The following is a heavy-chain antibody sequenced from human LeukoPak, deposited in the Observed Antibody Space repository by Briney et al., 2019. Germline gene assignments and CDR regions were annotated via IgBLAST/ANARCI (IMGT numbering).Heavy chain of an antibody. CDR1: GFTFSNYW. Sequence: GGSLRLSCAASGFTFSNYWMHWVRQAPGKGLVWVSRINSDGISTSYADSVKGRFTISRDNAKNSLYLQMNSLRVEDTAVYYCTRDSGRFRLDYWGQGILVTVSS. J-gene: IGHJ4*02. D-gene: IGHD6-19*01. V-gene: IGHV3-74*01. CDR2: INSDGIST. CDR3: TRDSGRFRLDY.